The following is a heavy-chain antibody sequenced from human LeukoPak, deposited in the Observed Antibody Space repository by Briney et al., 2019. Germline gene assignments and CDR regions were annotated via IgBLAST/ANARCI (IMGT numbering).Heavy chain of an antibody. CDR2: ISDDSFST. Sequence: GGSLRLSCAASGFTFRSYAMSWVRQGPGKGPEWVSGISDDSFSTYYTESLRGRFTISRDNSKNTLYLQMNSLRAEDTALYYCARTAMGDYVRFPNDYWGQGTLVTVSS. CDR3: ARTAMGDYVRFPNDY. V-gene: IGHV3-23*01. D-gene: IGHD4-17*01. CDR1: GFTFRSYA. J-gene: IGHJ4*02.